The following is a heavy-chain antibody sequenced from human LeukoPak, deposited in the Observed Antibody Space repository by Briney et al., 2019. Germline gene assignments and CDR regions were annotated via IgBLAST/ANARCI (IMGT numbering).Heavy chain of an antibody. J-gene: IGHJ6*02. V-gene: IGHV3-33*01. D-gene: IGHD3-3*01. CDR2: IWYDGSNK. CDR1: GITFRNYG. Sequence: PGRSLRLSCAASGITFRNYGMHWVRQAPGKGLEWVAVIWYDGSNKYYADSVKGRFTISRDNSKNTLYLQMNSLRAEDTAVYYCARGVEVGMDVWGQGTTVTVSS. CDR3: ARGVEVGMDV.